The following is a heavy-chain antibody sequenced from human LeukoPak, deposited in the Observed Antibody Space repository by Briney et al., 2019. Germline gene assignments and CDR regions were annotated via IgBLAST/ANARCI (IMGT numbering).Heavy chain of an antibody. J-gene: IGHJ4*02. Sequence: GGSLRLSCAASGYTLSIYGMHWVRQAPGKGLEWVAFIRYDGSNKYYADSVKGRFTISRDNSKNTLYLQMNSLRAEDTAVYSSVKYYSVWESDRYLNSSGYWGQGTLVTVSS. V-gene: IGHV3-30*02. D-gene: IGHD3-16*02. CDR2: IRYDGSNK. CDR3: VKYYSVWESDRYLNSSGY. CDR1: GYTLSIYG.